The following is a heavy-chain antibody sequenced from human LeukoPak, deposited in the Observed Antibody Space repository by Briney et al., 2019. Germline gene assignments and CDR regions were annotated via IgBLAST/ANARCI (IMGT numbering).Heavy chain of an antibody. V-gene: IGHV3-74*01. Sequence: PGGSLRLSCAASGFTFSSYWMHWVRQAPGKGLVWVSRINSDGSSTSYADSVKGRFTISRDNSKNTLYLQMNSLRAEDTAVYYCAKNTYSSGWLEPFWPGYWGQGTLVTVSS. J-gene: IGHJ4*02. CDR2: INSDGSST. CDR3: AKNTYSSGWLEPFWPGY. D-gene: IGHD6-19*01. CDR1: GFTFSSYW.